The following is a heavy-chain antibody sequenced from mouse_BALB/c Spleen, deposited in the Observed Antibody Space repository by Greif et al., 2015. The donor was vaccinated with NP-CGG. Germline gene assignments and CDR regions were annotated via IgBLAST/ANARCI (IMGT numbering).Heavy chain of an antibody. D-gene: IGHD3-2*01. J-gene: IGHJ3*01. Sequence: DVMLVESGGGLVKPGGSLKLSCAASGFTFSSYAMSWVRQTPEKRLEWVATISSGGSYTYYPDSVKGRFTTSRDNAKNTLYLQMSSLRSEDTAMYYCARQDSSGYVAYWGQGTLVTVSA. CDR3: ARQDSSGYVAY. V-gene: IGHV5-9-1*01. CDR2: ISSGGSYT. CDR1: GFTFSSYA.